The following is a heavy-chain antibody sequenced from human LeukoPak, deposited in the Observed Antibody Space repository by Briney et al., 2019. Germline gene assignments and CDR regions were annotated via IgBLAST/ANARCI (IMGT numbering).Heavy chain of an antibody. CDR3: TKHGGSYDPFDY. CDR2: IRSKANNYAT. J-gene: IGHJ4*02. CDR1: GFTFSGSA. Sequence: GGSLKLSCAASGFTFSGSAMHWVRQASGKGLEWVGRIRSKANNYATAYAASVKGRFTISRDDSKNTAYLQMNSLKTEDTAVYYCTKHGGSYDPFDYWGQGTLVTVSS. V-gene: IGHV3-73*01. D-gene: IGHD2-15*01.